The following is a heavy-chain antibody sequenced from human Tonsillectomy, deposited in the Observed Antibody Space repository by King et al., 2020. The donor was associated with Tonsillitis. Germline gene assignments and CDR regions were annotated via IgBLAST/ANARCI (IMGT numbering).Heavy chain of an antibody. CDR3: ARTTVMFGWFDP. V-gene: IGHV4-30-2*01. CDR2: IYHSGST. Sequence: QLQESGSGLVKPSQTLSLTCAVSGGSISSGGYSWSWIRQPPGKGLEWIGYIYHSGSTYYNPSLKSRVTISVDRSKNQFSLKLSSVTAADTAVYYCARTTVMFGWFDPWGQGTLVTVSS. J-gene: IGHJ5*02. D-gene: IGHD4-17*01. CDR1: GGSISSGGYS.